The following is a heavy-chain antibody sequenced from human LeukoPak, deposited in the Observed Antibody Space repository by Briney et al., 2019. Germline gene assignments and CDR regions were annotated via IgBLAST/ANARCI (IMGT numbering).Heavy chain of an antibody. V-gene: IGHV1-2*02. Sequence: GASVKVSCKASGYTFTAYYMHWMRQAPGQGPEWMGWINPNSGGTNYAQKFQGRVTMTRDTSISTAYMELSSLRSDDTAVYYCARAKVIVPDYWGQGTLVTVSS. J-gene: IGHJ4*02. CDR1: GYTFTAYY. D-gene: IGHD5-18*01. CDR3: ARAKVIVPDY. CDR2: INPNSGGT.